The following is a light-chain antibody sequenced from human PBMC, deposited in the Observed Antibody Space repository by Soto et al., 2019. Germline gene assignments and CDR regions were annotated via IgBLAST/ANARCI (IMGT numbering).Light chain of an antibody. V-gene: IGLV2-14*01. J-gene: IGLJ3*02. CDR3: CSYTHSYTWV. CDR2: KVS. Sequence: QSALTQPASVSGSPRQSITISCTGTSSDVGDGDFVSWYQQRPGNAPKLMIYKVSNRPSGVSNRFSGSKSGNTASLTISGLQAEDEADYYCCSYTHSYTWVFGGGTKLTVL. CDR1: SSDVGDGDF.